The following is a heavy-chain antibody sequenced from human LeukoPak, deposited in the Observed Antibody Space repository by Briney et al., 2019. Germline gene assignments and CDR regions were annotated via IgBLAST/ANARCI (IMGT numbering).Heavy chain of an antibody. CDR3: ARYQSYSSSYNFDY. CDR2: IYPDDSDT. J-gene: IGHJ4*02. D-gene: IGHD6-6*01. CDR1: GYSFTSYW. Sequence: GESLKISCKGSGYSFTSYWIGWVRQMPGKGLEWMGIIYPDDSDTRYSPSFQGQFTISADKSISTAYLQWSSLKASDTAMYYCARYQSYSSSYNFDYWGQGTLVTVSS. V-gene: IGHV5-51*01.